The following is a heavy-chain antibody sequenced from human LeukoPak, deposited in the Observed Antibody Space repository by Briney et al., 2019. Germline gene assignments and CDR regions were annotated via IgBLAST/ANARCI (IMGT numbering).Heavy chain of an antibody. D-gene: IGHD2-2*02. CDR2: IQYDGSFK. CDR3: AKTSDQLLYSKFDF. Sequence: GGSLRLSCATSGFTFSFCGMRLVRQAPGKGLEGVGFIQYDGSFKFYADAVQGGCSISRDNSKNTLFLQMNSLRADDTAVYYCAKTSDQLLYSKFDFWGQGTLVTVSS. CDR1: GFTFSFCG. J-gene: IGHJ4*02. V-gene: IGHV3-30*02.